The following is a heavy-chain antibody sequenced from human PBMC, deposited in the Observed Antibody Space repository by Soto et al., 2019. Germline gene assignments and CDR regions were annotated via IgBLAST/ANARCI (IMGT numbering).Heavy chain of an antibody. CDR3: ARRYGYYFDY. Sequence: SETLSLTCTVSGGSISSNSHYWGWIRQPPGKGLEWIGSIYYSGNTYYNSSLKSRVTISVDTSKNQLSLKLSSVTAADTAVYYCARRYGYYFDYWGQGTLVTVSS. J-gene: IGHJ4*02. D-gene: IGHD3-9*01. CDR2: IYYSGNT. V-gene: IGHV4-39*07. CDR1: GGSISSNSHY.